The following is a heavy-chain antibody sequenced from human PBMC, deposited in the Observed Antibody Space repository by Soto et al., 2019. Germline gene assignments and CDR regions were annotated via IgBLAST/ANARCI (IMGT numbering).Heavy chain of an antibody. D-gene: IGHD1-26*01. CDR3: AKDSGAVAATSLDQ. V-gene: IGHV3-9*01. CDR2: ISWNSEKI. CDR1: GFKFHDYV. Sequence: GGSLRLSCAASGFKFHDYVIHWVRQAPGKGLEWVSGISWNSEKIDYVDSVKGRFTISRDNARNSLYLQMNSLRAEDTAWYYCAKDSGAVAATSLDQWGQGTLVTVSS. J-gene: IGHJ4*02.